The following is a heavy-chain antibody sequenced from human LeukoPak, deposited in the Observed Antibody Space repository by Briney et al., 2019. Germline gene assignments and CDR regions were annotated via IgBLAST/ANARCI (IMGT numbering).Heavy chain of an antibody. J-gene: IGHJ4*02. CDR3: ASLHIKDGYNYN. CDR2: IYYSGST. D-gene: IGHD5-24*01. Sequence: SETLSLTCTVSGGSISSYYWSWIRQPPGKGLEWIGYIYYSGSTNYNPSLKSRVTISVDTSKNQFPLKLSSVTAADTAVYYCASLHIKDGYNYNWGQGTLVTVSS. V-gene: IGHV4-59*01. CDR1: GGSISSYY.